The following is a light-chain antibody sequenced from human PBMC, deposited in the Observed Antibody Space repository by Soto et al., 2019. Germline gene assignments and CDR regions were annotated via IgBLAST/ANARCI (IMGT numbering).Light chain of an antibody. CDR1: QSVSSSY. CDR3: QQYGSSPGT. Sequence: EIVLTQSPGTLSLSPGERATLSCRASQSVSSSYLAWYQQKPGQAPRLLIYGASSRATGIPDRFSGSGSGTDCTLTISSLEPEDFAVYYCQQYGSSPGTFGQGTKVEIK. V-gene: IGKV3-20*01. CDR2: GAS. J-gene: IGKJ1*01.